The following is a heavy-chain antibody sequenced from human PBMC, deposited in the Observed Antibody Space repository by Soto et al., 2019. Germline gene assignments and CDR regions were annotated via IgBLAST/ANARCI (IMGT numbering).Heavy chain of an antibody. D-gene: IGHD3-10*01. V-gene: IGHV1-18*01. J-gene: IGHJ5*02. CDR1: GYTFTNYG. Sequence: ASVKVSCKASGYTFTNYGISWVRQAPGQGLEWMGWSSAYNGNTNHAQKLQGRVTMTTDTSTSTAYMELRSLRSDDTAVYYCARGVGSGSYYNQYNWFDPWGQGTLVTVSS. CDR3: ARGVGSGSYYNQYNWFDP. CDR2: SSAYNGNT.